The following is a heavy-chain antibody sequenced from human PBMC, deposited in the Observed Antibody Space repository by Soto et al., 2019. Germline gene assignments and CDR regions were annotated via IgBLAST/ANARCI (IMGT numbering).Heavy chain of an antibody. D-gene: IGHD1-26*01. Sequence: EVQLVESGGGLVKPGGSLRLSCAASGFTFSSYSMNWVRQAPGKGLEWVSSISSSSSYIYYADSVKGRFTISRDNAKKSLYLKMNSLRAEDTAVYYCARDASYGGNAFDIWGQGTMVTVSS. CDR1: GFTFSSYS. CDR2: ISSSSSYI. V-gene: IGHV3-21*01. J-gene: IGHJ3*02. CDR3: ARDASYGGNAFDI.